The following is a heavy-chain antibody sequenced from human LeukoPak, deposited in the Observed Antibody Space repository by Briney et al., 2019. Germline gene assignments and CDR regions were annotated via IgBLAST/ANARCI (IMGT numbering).Heavy chain of an antibody. CDR2: MNPNSGNT. CDR3: ARGRPITYYYDSSASPP. Sequence: ASVKVSCKASGYTFTSYDINWVRQATGQGLGWMGWMNPNSGNTGYAQKFQGRVTMTRNTSISTAYMELSSLRSEDTAVYYCARGRPITYYYDSSASPPWGQGTLVTVSS. D-gene: IGHD3-22*01. V-gene: IGHV1-8*01. J-gene: IGHJ4*02. CDR1: GYTFTSYD.